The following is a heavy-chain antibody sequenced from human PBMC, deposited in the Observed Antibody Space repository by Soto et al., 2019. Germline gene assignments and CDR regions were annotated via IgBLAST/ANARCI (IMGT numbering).Heavy chain of an antibody. J-gene: IGHJ4*02. CDR3: AREHSSSWRFDY. CDR1: GYTFTRYD. D-gene: IGHD6-13*01. Sequence: QVQLVQSGAEVKKPGASVKVSCKASGYTFTRYDINWVRQATGQGLAWMGWMNPNSGNTGYAQKFQGSVTMTRNTSTSTAYMELSSLRSEDTAVYYCAREHSSSWRFDYWGQGTLGTVSS. CDR2: MNPNSGNT. V-gene: IGHV1-8*01.